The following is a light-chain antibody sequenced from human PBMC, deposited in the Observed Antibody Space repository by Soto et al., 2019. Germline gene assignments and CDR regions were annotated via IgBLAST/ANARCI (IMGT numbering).Light chain of an antibody. CDR3: QNYKSYPWK. CDR1: QILLHSDGKTY. J-gene: IGKJ1*01. CDR2: EAS. Sequence: DIVMTHTPLSLSVTPGHPAYISFHSSQILLHSDGKTYLNWYQQKPGKAPKLLIYEASSLESGVPSRFSGSGSGTEFTLIISGLQPDDFATYYCQNYKSYPWKCGQGTTGAIK. V-gene: IGKV2-29*03.